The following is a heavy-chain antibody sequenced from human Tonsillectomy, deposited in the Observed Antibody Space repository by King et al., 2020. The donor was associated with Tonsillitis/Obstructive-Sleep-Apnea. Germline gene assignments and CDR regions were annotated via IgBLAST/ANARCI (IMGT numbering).Heavy chain of an antibody. Sequence: VQLVESGGGLVQPGGSLRLSCAASGFTFSSYWMSWVRQAPGKGLEWVANIKQDGSEKYYVDSVKGRSTISRDNAKNSLYLQMNSLRAEDTSVYYCARGGRRLGVVGDYFDYWGQGTLVTVSS. CDR1: GFTFSSYW. V-gene: IGHV3-7*01. D-gene: IGHD3-3*01. CDR2: IKQDGSEK. CDR3: ARGGRRLGVVGDYFDY. J-gene: IGHJ4*02.